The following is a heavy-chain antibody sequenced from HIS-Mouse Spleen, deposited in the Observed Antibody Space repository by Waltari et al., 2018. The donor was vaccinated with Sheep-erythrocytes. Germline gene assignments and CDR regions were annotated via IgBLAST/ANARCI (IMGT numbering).Heavy chain of an antibody. Sequence: SSTASGFTFSNAWMSWVRQAPGKGLEGVGRMKSKTDGGTTDYAADVKGRLNSQREDSKNTLDLQMNSLKTEDTAVDYGTSSGEMATNYYYYGMDVWVQGTTVTVSS. D-gene: IGHD5-12*01. V-gene: IGHV3-15*01. CDR2: MKSKTDGGTT. CDR1: GFTFSNAW. CDR3: TSSGEMATNYYYYGMDV. J-gene: IGHJ6*02.